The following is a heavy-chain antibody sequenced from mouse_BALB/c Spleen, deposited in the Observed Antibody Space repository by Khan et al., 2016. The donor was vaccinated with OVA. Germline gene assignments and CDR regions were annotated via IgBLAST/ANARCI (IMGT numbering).Heavy chain of an antibody. V-gene: IGHV14-3*02. CDR3: RISTINA. CDR2: TDPANGNT. CDR1: GYNIKDIY. Sequence: EVQLQQSGAELVKPAASLKLSCTASGYNIKDIYIHWVKQRPEKGLERIRRTDPANGNTKYDPKFHGKATITADTSSNTTYLPLSSLTSEDTAVYYCRISTINAWGQGTTLTVSS. J-gene: IGHJ2*01.